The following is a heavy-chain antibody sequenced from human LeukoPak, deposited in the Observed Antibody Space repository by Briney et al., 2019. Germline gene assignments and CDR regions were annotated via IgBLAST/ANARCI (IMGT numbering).Heavy chain of an antibody. J-gene: IGHJ1*01. V-gene: IGHV3-33*06. Sequence: GGSLRLSCAASGFTFSSYGMHWVRQAPGKGLEWAAVIWDDGSNKYYAHSVKGRFTISTDNSTNTLYLQKNSVSGEDTAVYYCAKEMYYVWDLQLWGGGTLVTV. CDR1: GFTFSSYG. CDR3: AKEMYYVWDLQL. CDR2: IWDDGSNK. D-gene: IGHD3-10*02.